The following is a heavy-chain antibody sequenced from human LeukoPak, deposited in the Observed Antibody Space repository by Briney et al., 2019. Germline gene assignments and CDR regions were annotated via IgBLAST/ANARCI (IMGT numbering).Heavy chain of an antibody. J-gene: IGHJ4*02. CDR2: ISYDGSNK. CDR3: ARAITMIVVVGFDY. CDR1: GFTFSSYA. V-gene: IGHV3-30-3*01. D-gene: IGHD3-22*01. Sequence: GGSLRLSCAASGFTFSSYAMHWVRQAPGKGLEWVAVISYDGSNKYYADSVKGRFTISRDNSKNTLYLQMNSLRAEDTAVYYCARAITMIVVVGFDYWGQGTLVTVSS.